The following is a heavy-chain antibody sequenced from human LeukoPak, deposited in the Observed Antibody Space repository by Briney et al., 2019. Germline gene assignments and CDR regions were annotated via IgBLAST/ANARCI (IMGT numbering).Heavy chain of an antibody. V-gene: IGHV4-61*02. CDR3: ARSQIGATGTDDY. CDR1: GGSISSGSYY. D-gene: IGHD1-1*01. Sequence: SETLSLTCTVSGGSISSGSYYWSWIRQPAGKGLEWIGRIYTSGSTNYNPSLKSRVTMSVDTSKNQFSLKLSSVTAADTAVYYCARSQIGATGTDDYWGQGTLVTVSS. J-gene: IGHJ4*02. CDR2: IYTSGST.